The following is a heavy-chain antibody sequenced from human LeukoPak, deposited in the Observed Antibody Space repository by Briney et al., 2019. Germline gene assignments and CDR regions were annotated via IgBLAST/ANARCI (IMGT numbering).Heavy chain of an antibody. D-gene: IGHD5-24*01. J-gene: IGHJ4*02. CDR2: IYPSDSDT. CDR3: ARRGDGKEFDY. Sequence: GESLKISCKGSGYSFTTYWIGWVRQMPGKGLEWMGIIYPSDSDTRYSPSFQGQVTISADRSISTAYLQWSGLKASDTAMYYCARRGDGKEFDYWGQGTLVTVSS. CDR1: GYSFTTYW. V-gene: IGHV5-51*01.